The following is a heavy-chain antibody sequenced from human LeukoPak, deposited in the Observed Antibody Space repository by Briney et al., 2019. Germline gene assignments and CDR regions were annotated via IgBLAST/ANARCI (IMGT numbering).Heavy chain of an antibody. J-gene: IGHJ4*02. Sequence: GGSLRLSCAASGFTFSSYAMSWVRQAPGKGLEWVSAISGSGGSTYYADSVKGRFTISRDNSKNTLYLQMGSLRAEDMAVYYCARSTTVTRSFDYWGQGTLVTVSS. CDR3: ARSTTVTRSFDY. CDR1: GFTFSSYA. D-gene: IGHD4-17*01. V-gene: IGHV3-23*01. CDR2: ISGSGGST.